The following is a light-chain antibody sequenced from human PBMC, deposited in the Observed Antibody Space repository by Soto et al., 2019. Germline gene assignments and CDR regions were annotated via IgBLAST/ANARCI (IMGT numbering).Light chain of an antibody. CDR3: QSYDSSNPVV. CDR2: EDN. Sequence: NFMLTQPHSVSESPGKTVTISCTRSSGSIASNDVQWYQQRPGRAPTTVIYEDNQRPSGVPDRFSGSIYSASNSAPLTSCLLKTEDEADYCCQSYDSSNPVVFGGGTKVTVL. V-gene: IGLV6-57*03. CDR1: SGSIASND. J-gene: IGLJ2*01.